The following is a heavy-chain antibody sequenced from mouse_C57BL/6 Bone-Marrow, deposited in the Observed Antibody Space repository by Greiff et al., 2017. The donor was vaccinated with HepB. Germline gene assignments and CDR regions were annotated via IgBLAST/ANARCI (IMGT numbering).Heavy chain of an antibody. J-gene: IGHJ4*01. CDR2: IYPGNSDT. CDR1: GYTFTSYW. D-gene: IGHD2-2*01. V-gene: IGHV1-5*01. Sequence: EVQLQQSGTVLARPGASVKMSCKTSGYTFTSYWMHWVKQRPGQGLEWIGAIYPGNSDTSYNQKFKGKAKLTAGTSASTAYMELSSLTNEDSAVYYCTNYGYDERDYWGQGTSVTVSS. CDR3: TNYGYDERDY.